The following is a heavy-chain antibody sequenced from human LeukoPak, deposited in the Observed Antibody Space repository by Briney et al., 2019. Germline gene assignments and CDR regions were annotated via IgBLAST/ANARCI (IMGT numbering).Heavy chain of an antibody. CDR1: GGSIRGYF. CDR2: VSNGGST. Sequence: SETLSLTCTVSGGSIRGYFWSWIRQPPGKGLEWLGYVSNGGSTKYNPSLKSRVTISVDTSKNQFSLNLSSVTAADTAVYYCARGGYNFDPWGQGTLVTVSS. CDR3: ARGGYNFDP. J-gene: IGHJ5*02. V-gene: IGHV4-59*01. D-gene: IGHD5-24*01.